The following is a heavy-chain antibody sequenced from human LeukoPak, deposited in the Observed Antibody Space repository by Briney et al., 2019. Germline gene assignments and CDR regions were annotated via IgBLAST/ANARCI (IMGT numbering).Heavy chain of an antibody. D-gene: IGHD5-24*01. J-gene: IGHJ5*02. CDR2: INPNSGGT. V-gene: IGHV1-2*04. Sequence: ASVKVSCKASGYTFTGYYMHWVRQAPGQGLEWMGWINPNSGGTKYAQNFQGWVTMTRDTSISTAYMELNRLISDDTAVYYCAREGLFGAPMATIRNWFDPWGQGTLVTVSS. CDR3: AREGLFGAPMATIRNWFDP. CDR1: GYTFTGYY.